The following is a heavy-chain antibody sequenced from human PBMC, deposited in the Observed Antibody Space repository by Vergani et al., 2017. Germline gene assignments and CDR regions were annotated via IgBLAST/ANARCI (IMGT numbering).Heavy chain of an antibody. J-gene: IGHJ6*02. CDR3: ARDWGLYYDSSGYYSPGPYGMDV. V-gene: IGHV3-21*01. CDR2: ISSRSSYI. Sequence: EVQLVESGGGPVKPGGSLRLSCAASGFTFSSYTMNWVRQAPGKGLEWVSSISSRSSYIYYADSVKGRFTNCRDNAKNSLYQQMNSLRAEDTAVYYCARDWGLYYDSSGYYSPGPYGMDVWGQGTTVTVSS. CDR1: GFTFSSYT. D-gene: IGHD3-22*01.